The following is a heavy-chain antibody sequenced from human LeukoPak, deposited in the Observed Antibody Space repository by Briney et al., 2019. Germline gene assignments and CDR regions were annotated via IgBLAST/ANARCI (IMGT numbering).Heavy chain of an antibody. D-gene: IGHD2-2*01. CDR2: ISASGGTT. CDR1: GFTFNSYA. CDR3: AKEPREYCSSTSCPNWFDL. J-gene: IGHJ5*02. Sequence: GGSLRLSCAASGFTFNSYAMSWVRPAPGKGLAWVSAISASGGTTYYADSVKGRSTISRDNSENTLFLQMNSLRAEDMAVYYCAKEPREYCSSTSCPNWFDLWGQGTLVTVSS. V-gene: IGHV3-23*01.